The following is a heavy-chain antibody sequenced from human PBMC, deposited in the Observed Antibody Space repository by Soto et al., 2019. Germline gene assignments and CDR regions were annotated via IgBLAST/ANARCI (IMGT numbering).Heavy chain of an antibody. Sequence: ASVKVSCKASGYTFTIYAMHWVRQAPGQRLEWMGWINAGNGNTKYSQKFQGRVTITRDTSASTAYMELSSLRSEDTAVYYCARSTGAYYYYYYYMDVWGKGTTVTVSS. CDR3: ARSTGAYYYYYYYMDV. J-gene: IGHJ6*03. V-gene: IGHV1-3*01. CDR2: INAGNGNT. CDR1: GYTFTIYA.